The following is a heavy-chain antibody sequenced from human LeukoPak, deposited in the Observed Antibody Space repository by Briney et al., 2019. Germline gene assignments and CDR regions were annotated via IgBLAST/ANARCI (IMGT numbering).Heavy chain of an antibody. J-gene: IGHJ4*02. CDR3: ARGRGRKYYYDSSGYYGPEDY. CDR1: GFTFSDYY. Sequence: GGSLRLSCAASGFTFSDYYMSWIRQAPGKGLEWVSYISSSGSTIYYADSVKGRFTISRDNAKNSLYLQMNSLRSEDTAVYYCARGRGRKYYYDSSGYYGPEDYWGQGTLVTVSS. V-gene: IGHV3-11*01. CDR2: ISSSGSTI. D-gene: IGHD3-22*01.